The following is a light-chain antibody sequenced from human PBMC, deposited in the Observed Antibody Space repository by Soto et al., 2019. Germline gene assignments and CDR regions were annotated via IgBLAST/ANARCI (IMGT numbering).Light chain of an antibody. J-gene: IGKJ1*01. CDR1: QSVSNSY. V-gene: IGKV3-20*01. Sequence: EIVLTQSPGTLSLSPGERATLSCRASQSVSNSYLAWYQQKLGQAPRLLIYGASTRAPGIPDRFSGSGSGTDFTLTISRLEPEDFALNYCQQYGSSTRTFGQGTKVEIK. CDR2: GAS. CDR3: QQYGSSTRT.